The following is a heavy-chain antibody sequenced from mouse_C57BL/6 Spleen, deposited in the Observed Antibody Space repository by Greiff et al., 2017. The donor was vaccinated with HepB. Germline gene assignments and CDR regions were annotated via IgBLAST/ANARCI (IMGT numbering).Heavy chain of an antibody. CDR3: ARIPPSTVVTTGGFAY. CDR1: GYTFTSYW. V-gene: IGHV1-59*01. CDR2: IDPSDSYT. J-gene: IGHJ3*01. D-gene: IGHD2-2*01. Sequence: VQLQQPGAELVRPGTSVKMSCKASGYTFTSYWMHWVKQRPGQGLEWIGVIDPSDSYTNYNHKFKGKATLTVDTSSSTAYMQLSSLTSEDYAVYYCARIPPSTVVTTGGFAYWGQGTLVTVSA.